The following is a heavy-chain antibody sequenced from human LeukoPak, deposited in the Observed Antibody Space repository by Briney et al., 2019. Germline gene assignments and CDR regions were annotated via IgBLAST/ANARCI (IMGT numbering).Heavy chain of an antibody. CDR2: IYSSGST. CDR1: GGSFSGYS. V-gene: IGHV4-59*01. D-gene: IGHD3-10*01. Sequence: SETLSLTCAVDGGSFSGYSWSWIRQPPGKGLEWIGYIYSSGSTNYNPSLKSRVTMSVDTSKNQFSLKVNSVTAADTAVYYCARVYDSGSQAYFYYMDVWGKGTTVTISS. CDR3: ARVYDSGSQAYFYYMDV. J-gene: IGHJ6*03.